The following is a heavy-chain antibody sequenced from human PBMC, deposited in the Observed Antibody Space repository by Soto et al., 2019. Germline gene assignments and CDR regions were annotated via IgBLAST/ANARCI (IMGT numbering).Heavy chain of an antibody. CDR3: AKDPPSEKLQPDYGMDV. V-gene: IGHV3-23*01. Sequence: GSLRLSCVASVPTFSTSAMSWVRQAPGKGLEWVSLISGSGRSTDYADSVKGRFTISRDNSKNTVYLQMNFLRVEDTAVYYCAKDPPSEKLQPDYGMDVWGQGTTVTVSS. J-gene: IGHJ6*02. CDR2: ISGSGRST. D-gene: IGHD2-15*01. CDR1: VPTFSTSA.